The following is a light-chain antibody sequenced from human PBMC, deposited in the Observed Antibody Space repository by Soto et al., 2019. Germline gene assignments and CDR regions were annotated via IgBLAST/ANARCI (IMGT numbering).Light chain of an antibody. Sequence: QSVLTPPPPASRVTCPTLPIPCTGNSKEIGGYNYVSWYHQHPGKTPQTLTYEVSKRPPRVPDRLSRSQAGHTASLTVSGLQVEDEDAYYGIPYPDSSNLGVFGTGTKVTVL. J-gene: IGLJ1*01. CDR3: IPYPDSSNLGV. CDR1: SKEIGGYNY. V-gene: IGLV2-8*02. CDR2: EVS.